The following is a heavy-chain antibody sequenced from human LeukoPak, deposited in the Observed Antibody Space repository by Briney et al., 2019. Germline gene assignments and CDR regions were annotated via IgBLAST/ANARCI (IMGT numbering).Heavy chain of an antibody. CDR1: GYTFTTXX. CDR3: ARGPXRTRYYDSSGYQIDY. J-gene: IGHJ4*02. V-gene: IGHV7-4-1*02. D-gene: IGHD3-22*01. CDR2: XXXXTGNP. Sequence: ASVKVSCKASGYTFTTXXMNWVRQAPGQGXXXXXXXXXXTGNPXXXXXXXXXXXXSLDXSVSTAYLQISSLKAEDTAVYYCARGPXRTRYYDSSGYQIDYWGQGTLVTVSS.